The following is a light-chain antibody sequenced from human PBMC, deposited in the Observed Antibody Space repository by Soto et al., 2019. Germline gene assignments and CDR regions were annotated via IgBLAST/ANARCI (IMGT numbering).Light chain of an antibody. CDR1: QAITNN. J-gene: IGKJ1*01. CDR3: QQYNNWPWT. V-gene: IGKV1-9*01. Sequence: IHLTHSPSSLSASVLYRVTITFLAIQAITNNLSLYQQKPGNPPSLLIYEESTRATGIPTRFSGSGSGTDFTLTISSLQSEDFAVYYCQQYNNWPWTFGQGTKVDI. CDR2: EES.